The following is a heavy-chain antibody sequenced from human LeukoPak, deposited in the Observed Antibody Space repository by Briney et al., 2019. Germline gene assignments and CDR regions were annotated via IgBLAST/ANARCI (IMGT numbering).Heavy chain of an antibody. CDR1: GFTFSTYG. D-gene: IGHD3-22*01. Sequence: GGSLRLSCAASGFTFSTYGMHWVRQAPGKGLEWVAVISYDGGTKYYAGSVEGRFTISRDNSKNTLYLQMNSLRAEDTAMYYCAKGGYHYETLHYFDYWGQGTLVTVSS. V-gene: IGHV3-30*18. J-gene: IGHJ4*02. CDR2: ISYDGGTK. CDR3: AKGGYHYETLHYFDY.